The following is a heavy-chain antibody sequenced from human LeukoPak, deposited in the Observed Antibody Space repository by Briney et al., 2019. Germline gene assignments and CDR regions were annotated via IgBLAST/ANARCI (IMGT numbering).Heavy chain of an antibody. CDR3: TRYNNDRFDY. J-gene: IGHJ4*02. CDR1: GFTFSSYA. CDR2: ISGSGGST. Sequence: GGSLRLSCAASGFTFSSYAMSWVRQAPGEGLEWVSPISGSGGSTYYADSVKGRFTISRDNSKNTMSVQMDDLRAEDTAVYYCTRYNNDRFDYWGQGTLVTVSS. V-gene: IGHV3-23*01. D-gene: IGHD1-14*01.